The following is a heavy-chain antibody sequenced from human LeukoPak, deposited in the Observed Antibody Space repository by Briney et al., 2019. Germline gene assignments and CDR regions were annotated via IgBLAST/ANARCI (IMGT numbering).Heavy chain of an antibody. CDR1: GFTFSSYS. Sequence: GGSLRLSCAASGFTFSSYSINWVSQAPGKGLEWVSSISSSSSYIYYADSVKGRFTISRDNAKNSLYLQMNSLRAEDTAVYYCARDGRGRRWFDPWGQGTLVTVSS. V-gene: IGHV3-21*01. CDR3: ARDGRGRRWFDP. D-gene: IGHD3-16*01. CDR2: ISSSSSYI. J-gene: IGHJ5*02.